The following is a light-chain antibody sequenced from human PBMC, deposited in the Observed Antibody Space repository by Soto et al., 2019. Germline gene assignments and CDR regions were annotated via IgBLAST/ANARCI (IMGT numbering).Light chain of an antibody. CDR2: GAS. J-gene: IGKJ1*01. V-gene: IGKV3-15*01. CDR3: QQYNNWPRT. CDR1: QSLTSN. Sequence: EIVMTQSPATLSVSPGERATLSCRASQSLTSNLAWYQQKPGHPPRLLIYGASSRATGIPARFSGSGSGTEFTLTISSLQSEDFAVYYCQQYNNWPRTFGQGTKVEI.